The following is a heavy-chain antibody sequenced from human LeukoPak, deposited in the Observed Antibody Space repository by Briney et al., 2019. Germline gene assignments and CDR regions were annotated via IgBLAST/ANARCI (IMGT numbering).Heavy chain of an antibody. V-gene: IGHV3-9*03. Sequence: PGGSLSLSCAASGFTFDDYAMHWVRQAPGKGLEWVSGVSWNSGSIGYADSVKGRFTISRDNAKNSLYLQMNSLRAEDMALYYCAKGRDSNGYSGYEYWGQGTLVTVSS. CDR3: AKGRDSNGYSGYEY. CDR1: GFTFDDYA. CDR2: VSWNSGSI. D-gene: IGHD5-12*01. J-gene: IGHJ4*02.